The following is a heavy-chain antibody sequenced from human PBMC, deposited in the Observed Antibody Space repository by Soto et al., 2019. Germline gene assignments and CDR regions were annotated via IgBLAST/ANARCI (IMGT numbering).Heavy chain of an antibody. V-gene: IGHV3-30-3*01. D-gene: IGHD6-13*01. CDR3: ARGSSSSLHYYYGMDV. CDR2: ISYDGSNK. Sequence: PGGSLRLSCAASGFTLSSYAMHWVRQAPGKGLEWVAVISYDGSNKYYADSVKGRFTISRDNSKNTLYLQMNSLRAEDTAVYYCARGSSSSLHYYYGMDVWGQGTTVTVSS. J-gene: IGHJ6*02. CDR1: GFTLSSYA.